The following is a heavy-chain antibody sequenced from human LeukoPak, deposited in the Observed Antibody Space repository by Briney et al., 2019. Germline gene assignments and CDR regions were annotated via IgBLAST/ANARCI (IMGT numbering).Heavy chain of an antibody. V-gene: IGHV1-46*01. D-gene: IGHD1-26*01. Sequence: GASVKVSCKASGYSFTSYYIHWVRQAPGQGLEWMGIINPGGGTTSYAQKFQDRVTMTRDTSTRTVYMELSSLSSEDTAVYYCLKDLRWDPPGFDPWGQGTLVTVSS. CDR3: LKDLRWDPPGFDP. CDR1: GYSFTSYY. CDR2: INPGGGTT. J-gene: IGHJ5*02.